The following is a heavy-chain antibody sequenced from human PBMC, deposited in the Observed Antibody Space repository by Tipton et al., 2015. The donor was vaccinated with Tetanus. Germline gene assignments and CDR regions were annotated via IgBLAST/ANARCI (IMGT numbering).Heavy chain of an antibody. CDR2: IDPNSGGT. J-gene: IGHJ6*02. Sequence: QLVQSGAEVKKPGASVKVSCKASGYTFTGYYIYWVRQAPGQGLKWMGWIDPNSGGTVYAQKFQGRVTMTRDTSISTVDMELSRLRSDDTAVYYCARDRGDYIYYGMDVWGPGTTVTVSS. CDR1: GYTFTGYY. CDR3: ARDRGDYIYYGMDV. D-gene: IGHD3-22*01. V-gene: IGHV1-2*02.